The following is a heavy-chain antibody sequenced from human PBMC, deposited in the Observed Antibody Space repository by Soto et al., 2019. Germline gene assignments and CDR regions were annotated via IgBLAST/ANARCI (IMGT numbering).Heavy chain of an antibody. D-gene: IGHD3-10*01. V-gene: IGHV5-51*01. Sequence: PGESLKISCKGSGYSFTTYWIGWVRQMPGKGLEWMGIIYPGDSDTRYSPSFQGQVTISADKSVSTAYLQWSSLKASDTAMYYCAGGGVRGVITRTRDYYGMDVWGQGTTVTVSS. CDR2: IYPGDSDT. CDR1: GYSFTTYW. J-gene: IGHJ6*02. CDR3: AGGGVRGVITRTRDYYGMDV.